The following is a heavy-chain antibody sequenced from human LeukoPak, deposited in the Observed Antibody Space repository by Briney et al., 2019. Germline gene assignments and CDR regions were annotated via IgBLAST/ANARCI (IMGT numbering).Heavy chain of an antibody. Sequence: GGSLRLSCATSGFTFNSYWMHWVRQAPGKGLAWVSYISTDGSSTYYADSVKGRFTISRDNTKNTVYLQMNSLRAEDTALYYCARDASGGIPIDYWGQGTLVTVSS. CDR3: ARDASGGIPIDY. V-gene: IGHV3-74*01. D-gene: IGHD2-15*01. CDR2: ISTDGSST. CDR1: GFTFNSYW. J-gene: IGHJ4*02.